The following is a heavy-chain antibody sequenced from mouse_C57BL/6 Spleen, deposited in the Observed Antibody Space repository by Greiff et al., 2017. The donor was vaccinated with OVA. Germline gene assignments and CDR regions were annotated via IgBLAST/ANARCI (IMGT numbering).Heavy chain of an antibody. CDR1: GYTFTSYW. D-gene: IGHD1-1*01. V-gene: IGHV1-61*01. J-gene: IGHJ1*03. CDR3: ARTYYYGSSYWYFDV. CDR2: IYPSDSET. Sequence: QVQLQQPGAELVRPGSSVKLSCKASGYTFTSYWMDWVKQRPGQGLEWIGNIYPSDSETHYNQKFKDKATLTVDKSSSTAYMQLSSLTSVDSAVYYCARTYYYGSSYWYFDVWGTGTTVTVSS.